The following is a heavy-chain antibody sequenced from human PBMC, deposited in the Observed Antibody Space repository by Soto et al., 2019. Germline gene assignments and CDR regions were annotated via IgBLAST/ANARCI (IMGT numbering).Heavy chain of an antibody. V-gene: IGHV4-30-4*01. CDR2: IYYSGST. CDR1: GGSISSGDYY. Sequence: KTSETLSLTCTVSGGSISSGDYYWSWIRQPPGKGLEWIGYIYYSGSTYYNPSLKSRVTISVDTSKNQFSLKLTSVTAADTAVYYCARVLFCSSTSCYSYYYYGMDVWGQGTTVTVSS. CDR3: ARVLFCSSTSCYSYYYYGMDV. D-gene: IGHD2-2*01. J-gene: IGHJ6*02.